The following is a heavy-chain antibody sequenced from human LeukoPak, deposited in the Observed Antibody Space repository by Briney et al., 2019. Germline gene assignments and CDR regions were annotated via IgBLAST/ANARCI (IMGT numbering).Heavy chain of an antibody. Sequence: GASLRLSCAASGFTFSNYAMSWVRQAPGKGLEWVSYISSSGSTIYYADSVKGRFTISRDNAKNSLYLQMNSLRAEDTAVYYCARLVTVAGRYYFDYWGQGTLVTVSS. CDR2: ISSSGSTI. CDR3: ARLVTVAGRYYFDY. J-gene: IGHJ4*02. D-gene: IGHD6-19*01. V-gene: IGHV3-11*01. CDR1: GFTFSNYA.